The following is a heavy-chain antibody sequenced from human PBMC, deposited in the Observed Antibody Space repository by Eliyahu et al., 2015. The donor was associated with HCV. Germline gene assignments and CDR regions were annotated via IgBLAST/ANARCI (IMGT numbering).Heavy chain of an antibody. Sequence: QVQXVQSGSELKKPGASVKVSCKASGYTFTIYSMNWVRQAXGQGLEWMGWIXTNTGNPTYAQGFTGRFVFSLDTSVSTAYLQISSLKAEDTAVYYCARYSSGTYSDYWGQGTLVTVSS. CDR2: IXTNTGNP. CDR3: ARYSSGTYSDY. CDR1: GYTFTIYS. D-gene: IGHD3-10*01. V-gene: IGHV7-4-1*02. J-gene: IGHJ4*02.